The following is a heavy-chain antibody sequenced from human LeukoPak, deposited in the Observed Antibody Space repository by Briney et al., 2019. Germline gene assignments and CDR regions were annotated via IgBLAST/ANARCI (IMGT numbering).Heavy chain of an antibody. J-gene: IGHJ4*02. V-gene: IGHV4-59*11. Sequence: PSETLSLTCTVSGGSISSHYWSWIRQPPGKGLEWIGYIYYSGSTNYNPSLKSRVTISVDTSKNQFSLKLSSVTAADTAVYHCARVVGTYDSSGYYYPSYFDYWGQGTLVTVSS. CDR1: GGSISSHY. CDR3: ARVVGTYDSSGYYYPSYFDY. CDR2: IYYSGST. D-gene: IGHD3-22*01.